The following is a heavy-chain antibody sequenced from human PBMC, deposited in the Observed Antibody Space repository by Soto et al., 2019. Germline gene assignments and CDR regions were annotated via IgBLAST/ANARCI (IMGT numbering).Heavy chain of an antibody. V-gene: IGHV3-23*01. Sequence: GGSLSLSCAASGFSFSNYAMHWVRQAPGKGLEWVSTIKDSGDSTYYLDSVRGRFTISRDYSRNTLYLQMTSLRAEDTALYHCVKGGASYTSCWYANWGQGILVTVSS. CDR3: VKGGASYTSCWYAN. CDR1: GFSFSNYA. J-gene: IGHJ4*02. D-gene: IGHD6-13*01. CDR2: IKDSGDST.